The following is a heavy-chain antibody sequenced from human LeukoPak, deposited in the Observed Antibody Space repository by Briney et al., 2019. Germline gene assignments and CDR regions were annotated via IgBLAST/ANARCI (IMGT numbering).Heavy chain of an antibody. V-gene: IGHV3-23*01. CDR3: ATSARTYIGSSLDY. J-gene: IGHJ4*02. CDR1: GFTFSSYA. Sequence: GGSLRLSCAASGFTFSSYAMSWVRQAPGKGLEWVSAISGSGGSTYYADPVKGRFTISRDNAKNTLYLQMNSLRAEDTALYYCATSARTYIGSSLDYWGQGTLVTVSS. D-gene: IGHD2-15*01. CDR2: ISGSGGST.